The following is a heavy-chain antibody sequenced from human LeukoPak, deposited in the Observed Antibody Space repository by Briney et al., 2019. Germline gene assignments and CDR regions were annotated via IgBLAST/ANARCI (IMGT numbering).Heavy chain of an antibody. J-gene: IGHJ1*01. D-gene: IGHD6-13*01. Sequence: GGSLRLSCAASGFTFGSYGMHWVRQAPGKGLEWVAVISYDGSNKYYADSVKGRFTISRDNSKNTLYLQMNSLRAEDTAVYYCAKDSSSWPEYFQHWGQGTLVTVSS. V-gene: IGHV3-30*18. CDR2: ISYDGSNK. CDR3: AKDSSSWPEYFQH. CDR1: GFTFGSYG.